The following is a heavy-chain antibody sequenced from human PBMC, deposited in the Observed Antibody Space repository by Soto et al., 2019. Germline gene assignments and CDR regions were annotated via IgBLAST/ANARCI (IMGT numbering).Heavy chain of an antibody. Sequence: SVKVSCKASGGTFSSYAISWVRQAPGQGPEWMGGIIPIFGTANYAQKFQGRVTITADESTSTAYMELSSLRSEDTAVYYCARDPLGIAVAATVWFDPWGQGXLVTVSS. CDR1: GGTFSSYA. J-gene: IGHJ5*02. D-gene: IGHD6-19*01. V-gene: IGHV1-69*13. CDR2: IIPIFGTA. CDR3: ARDPLGIAVAATVWFDP.